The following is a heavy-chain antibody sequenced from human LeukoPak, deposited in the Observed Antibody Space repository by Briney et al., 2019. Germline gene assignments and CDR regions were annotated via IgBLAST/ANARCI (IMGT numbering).Heavy chain of an antibody. Sequence: GGSLRLSCAASGFTFSSYWMSWVRQAPGKGLEWVANIKQDGSEKYYVDSVKGRFTISRDNAKNSLYLQMNSLRAEDTAVYYWAREQAPPPEKIVVGGSGMDVWGQGTTVTVSS. D-gene: IGHD3-22*01. CDR3: AREQAPPPEKIVVGGSGMDV. CDR2: IKQDGSEK. J-gene: IGHJ6*02. V-gene: IGHV3-7*03. CDR1: GFTFSSYW.